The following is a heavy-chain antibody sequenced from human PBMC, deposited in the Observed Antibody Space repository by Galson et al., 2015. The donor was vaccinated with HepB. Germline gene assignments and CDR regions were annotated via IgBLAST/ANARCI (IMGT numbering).Heavy chain of an antibody. V-gene: IGHV3-30-3*01. D-gene: IGHD3-22*01. Sequence: SLRLSCAASGFTFSSYAMHWVRQAPGKGLEWVAVISYDGSNKYYADSVKGRFTISRDNSKNTLYLQMNSLRAEDTAVHYCARGSSSGYYYDDAFDIWGQGTMVTVSS. CDR2: ISYDGSNK. J-gene: IGHJ3*02. CDR1: GFTFSSYA. CDR3: ARGSSSGYYYDDAFDI.